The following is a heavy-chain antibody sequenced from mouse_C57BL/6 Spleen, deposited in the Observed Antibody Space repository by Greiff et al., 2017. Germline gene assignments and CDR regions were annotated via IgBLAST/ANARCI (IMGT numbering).Heavy chain of an antibody. CDR1: GFTFSSYA. CDR2: ISDGGSYT. J-gene: IGHJ1*03. D-gene: IGHD1-1*01. CDR3: ARAGHYYGSSWYFDV. V-gene: IGHV5-4*01. Sequence: EVQLVESGGGLVKPGGSLKLSCAASGFTFSSYAMSWVRQTPEKRLEWVATISDGGSYTYYPDNVKGRFTISRDNAKNNLYLQMSHLKSEDTAMYYCARAGHYYGSSWYFDVWGTGTTVTVSS.